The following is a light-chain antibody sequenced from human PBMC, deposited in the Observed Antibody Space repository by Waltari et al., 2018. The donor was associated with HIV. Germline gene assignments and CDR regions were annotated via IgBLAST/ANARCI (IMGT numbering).Light chain of an antibody. CDR1: HRNSTY. V-gene: IGKV1-9*01. Sequence: DIQLTQSPSFLSASVGDRVTITCRADHRNSTYLAWYQQKPGKAPKLLISAASALQSGVPSRFSGSGSGREFTLTISSLQPEDFASYYCQHLNTYPYTFGQGTKLEIK. CDR3: QHLNTYPYT. J-gene: IGKJ2*01. CDR2: AAS.